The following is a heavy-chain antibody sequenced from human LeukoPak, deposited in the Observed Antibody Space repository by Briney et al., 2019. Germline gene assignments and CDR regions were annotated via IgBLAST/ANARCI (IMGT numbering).Heavy chain of an antibody. CDR3: ARLLTYYYGSGSYGVDY. D-gene: IGHD3-10*01. J-gene: IGHJ4*02. V-gene: IGHV3-23*01. CDR2: ISGSGGST. CDR1: GFTFSSYA. Sequence: PGGSLRLSCAASGFTFSSYATSWVRQAPEKGLEWVSAISGSGGSTYYADSVKGRFTISRDNSKNTLYLQMNSLRAEDTAVYYCARLLTYYYGSGSYGVDYWAREPWSPSPQ.